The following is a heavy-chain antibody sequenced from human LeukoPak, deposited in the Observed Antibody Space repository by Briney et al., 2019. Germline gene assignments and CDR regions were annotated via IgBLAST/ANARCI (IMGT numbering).Heavy chain of an antibody. CDR3: ARESFGGSPLVH. D-gene: IGHD2-15*01. J-gene: IGHJ4*02. CDR1: GYTFTTYY. V-gene: IGHV1-46*01. Sequence: ASVKVSCKASGYTFTTYYVHWVRQAPGQGLEWMGIINPSGGSTTYAQKFRGRLTMTRDMSTSTVYMELSSLRSEDTAVYYCARESFGGSPLVHWGQGTLVTVSS. CDR2: INPSGGST.